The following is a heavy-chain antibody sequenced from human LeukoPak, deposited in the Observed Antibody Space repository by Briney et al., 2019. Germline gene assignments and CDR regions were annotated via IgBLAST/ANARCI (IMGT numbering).Heavy chain of an antibody. CDR3: ARDAQRGFDYSNSLEY. D-gene: IGHD4-11*01. Sequence: GGSLRLSCAASGFIFSHYGMHWVRQAPGKGLEWVAVIWSDGSNRFYADSVKGRFTISRDNSQKTLLLQMNSLRAEDTAIYYCARDAQRGFDYSNSLEYWGHGTLVTVSS. V-gene: IGHV3-33*01. CDR2: IWSDGSNR. CDR1: GFIFSHYG. J-gene: IGHJ4*01.